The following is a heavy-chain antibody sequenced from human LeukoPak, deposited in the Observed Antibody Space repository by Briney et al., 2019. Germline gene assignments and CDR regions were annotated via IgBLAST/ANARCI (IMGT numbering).Heavy chain of an antibody. V-gene: IGHV4-39*07. Sequence: PETLSLTCTVSGGSISSSSYYWGWIGQPPGKGLEWIGSIYYSGSTYYNPSLKSRVTISVDTSKNQFSLKLSSVTAADTAVYYCARVPIAVAGTDYWGQGTLVTVSS. J-gene: IGHJ4*02. CDR2: IYYSGST. D-gene: IGHD6-19*01. CDR1: GGSISSSSYY. CDR3: ARVPIAVAGTDY.